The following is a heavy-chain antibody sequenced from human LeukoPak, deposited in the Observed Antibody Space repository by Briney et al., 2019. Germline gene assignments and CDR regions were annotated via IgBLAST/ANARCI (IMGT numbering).Heavy chain of an antibody. CDR3: AKDLAVAGIRGWAFDI. D-gene: IGHD6-19*01. Sequence: PGGSLRLSRAASGFTFSSYAMSWVRQAPGKGLEWVSAISGSGGSTYYADSVKGRFTISRDNSKNTLYLQMNSLRAEDTAVYYCAKDLAVAGIRGWAFDIWGQGTMVTVSS. CDR2: ISGSGGST. V-gene: IGHV3-23*01. J-gene: IGHJ3*02. CDR1: GFTFSSYA.